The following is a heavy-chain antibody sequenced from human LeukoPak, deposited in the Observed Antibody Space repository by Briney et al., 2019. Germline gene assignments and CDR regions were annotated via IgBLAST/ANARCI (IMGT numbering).Heavy chain of an antibody. V-gene: IGHV3-11*04. Sequence: PGGSLRLPCAASGFTFSDYYMTWIRQAPGKGLEWVSYISSSGSTIYYADSVKGRFTISRGNAKNSLYLQMNSLRAEDTAAYYCARDLFGLRRLNAFDIWGQGTMVTVSS. J-gene: IGHJ3*02. CDR2: ISSSGSTI. D-gene: IGHD3-3*01. CDR3: ARDLFGLRRLNAFDI. CDR1: GFTFSDYY.